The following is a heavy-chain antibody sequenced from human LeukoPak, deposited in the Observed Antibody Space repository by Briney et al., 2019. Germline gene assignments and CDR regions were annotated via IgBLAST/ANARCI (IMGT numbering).Heavy chain of an antibody. J-gene: IGHJ4*02. Sequence: TGGSLRLSCAASGFTFSSYAMSWVRQAPGKGLEWVSIISGSGDNTYYADSVKGRFTISRDNSKNTLYLQMNSLRAEDTAVYYCAKTLDDILTGYYYYFDYWGQGTLVTVSS. D-gene: IGHD3-9*01. V-gene: IGHV3-23*01. CDR3: AKTLDDILTGYYYYFDY. CDR1: GFTFSSYA. CDR2: ISGSGDNT.